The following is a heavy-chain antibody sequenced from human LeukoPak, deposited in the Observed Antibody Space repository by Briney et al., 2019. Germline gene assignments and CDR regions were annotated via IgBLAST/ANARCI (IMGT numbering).Heavy chain of an antibody. V-gene: IGHV3-48*03. Sequence: GGSLRLSCAASGFTFGSYEMNWVRQAPGKGLEWVSYISSSGSTIYYADSVKGRFTISRDNSKNTLYLQMNSLGAEDTAVYYCAKAPIQLWSSGFDYWGQGTLVTVSS. CDR1: GFTFGSYE. CDR2: ISSSGSTI. J-gene: IGHJ4*02. CDR3: AKAPIQLWSSGFDY. D-gene: IGHD5-18*01.